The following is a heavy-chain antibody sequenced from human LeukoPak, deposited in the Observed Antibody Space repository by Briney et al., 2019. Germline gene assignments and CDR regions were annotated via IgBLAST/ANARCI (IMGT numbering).Heavy chain of an antibody. CDR2: IYNSEST. Sequence: SEILSLTCTVSGVSISIYYWSWIRQPPGKGLEWIGYIYNSESTYYNPSLKSRVTISLDTSKNQFSLRLNSVTAADTAVYYCARVKGSNWFDPWGQGTLVTVSS. CDR1: GVSISIYY. CDR3: ARVKGSNWFDP. V-gene: IGHV4-59*01. D-gene: IGHD6-6*01. J-gene: IGHJ5*02.